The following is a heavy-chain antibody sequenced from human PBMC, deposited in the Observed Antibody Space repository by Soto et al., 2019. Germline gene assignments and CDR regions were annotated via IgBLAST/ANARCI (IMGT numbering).Heavy chain of an antibody. CDR1: GGSFSGYY. J-gene: IGHJ6*02. CDR2: ICYSGNT. Sequence: PSETLSLTCAVYGGSFSGYYWSWIRQPPGKGLEWIGNICYSGNTYYNPSLKSRLIISIDTSKNRFSLKVGSVTAADTAVYYCASSSLYGIDVWRQGTTVTVS. CDR3: ASSSLYGIDV. V-gene: IGHV4-59*06.